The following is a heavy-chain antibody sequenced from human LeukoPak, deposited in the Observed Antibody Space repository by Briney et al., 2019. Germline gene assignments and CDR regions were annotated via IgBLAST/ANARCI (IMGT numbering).Heavy chain of an antibody. V-gene: IGHV3-48*01. D-gene: IGHD3-10*01. CDR2: ISSSSTL. CDR1: GFTFSSYS. J-gene: IGHJ3*02. CDR3: ARDPFRRITMVRDAFDI. Sequence: GGSLRLSCAASGFTFSSYSMNWVRQAPGKGLEWVSYISSSSTLYYADSVKGRFTISRDNAKNSLYLQMNSLRAEDTAVYYCARDPFRRITMVRDAFDIWGQGTMVTVSS.